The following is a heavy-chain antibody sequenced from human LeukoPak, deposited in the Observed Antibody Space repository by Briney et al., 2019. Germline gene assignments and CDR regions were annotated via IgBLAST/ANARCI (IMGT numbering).Heavy chain of an antibody. Sequence: ASVKVSCKASGYTFTGYYMHWVRQAPGQGLEWMGWINPNSGGTNYAQKFQGRVTMTRDTSISTAYMELSRLRSDDTAVYYCAREGSSSTSCRIGKWFDTWSQGTLVSVSS. CDR2: INPNSGGT. CDR3: AREGSSSTSCRIGKWFDT. CDR1: GYTFTGYY. V-gene: IGHV1-2*02. D-gene: IGHD2-2*01. J-gene: IGHJ5*02.